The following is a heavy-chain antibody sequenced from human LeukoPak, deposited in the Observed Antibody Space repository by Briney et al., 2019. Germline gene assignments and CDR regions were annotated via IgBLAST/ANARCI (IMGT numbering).Heavy chain of an antibody. J-gene: IGHJ1*01. CDR1: GFTFDDFA. CDR3: ARDYLRYGDYAGSGFQH. Sequence: GGSLRLSCAASGFTFDDFALYWVRQAPGKGLEWVSGINWNGVSTGYADSVKGRFTISRDNAKNSLYLQMNSLGVEDTALYHCARDYLRYGDYAGSGFQHWGRAPWSPSPQ. V-gene: IGHV3-20*01. D-gene: IGHD4-17*01. CDR2: INWNGVST.